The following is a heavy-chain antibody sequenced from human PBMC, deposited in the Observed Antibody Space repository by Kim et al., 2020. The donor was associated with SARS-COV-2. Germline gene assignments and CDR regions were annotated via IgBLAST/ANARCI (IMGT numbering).Heavy chain of an antibody. CDR1: GGSISSGVFY. Sequence: SETLSLTCTVSGGSISSGVFYWSWIRQHPGKGLEWIGYIYYSGTTYYNPSLRSRVTMSVDTSNNQFSLRLSSVTAADTAVYFCARSDSHGSGSLPFAAF. D-gene: IGHD3-10*01. CDR3: ARSDSHGSGSLPFAAF. CDR2: IYYSGTT. J-gene: IGHJ3*01. V-gene: IGHV4-31*03.